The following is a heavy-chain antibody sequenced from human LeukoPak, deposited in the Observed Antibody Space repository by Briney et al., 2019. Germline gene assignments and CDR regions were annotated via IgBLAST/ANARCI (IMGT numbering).Heavy chain of an antibody. Sequence: PSETLSLTCAVSGYSISSGYYWGWIRQPPGKGLEWIGSIYHSGSTYYNPSLKSRVTISVDTSKNQFSLKLSSVTAADTAVYYCARDEADYYAHWGQGTLVTVSS. D-gene: IGHD3-10*01. CDR2: IYHSGST. V-gene: IGHV4-38-2*02. CDR3: ARDEADYYAH. J-gene: IGHJ4*02. CDR1: GYSISSGYY.